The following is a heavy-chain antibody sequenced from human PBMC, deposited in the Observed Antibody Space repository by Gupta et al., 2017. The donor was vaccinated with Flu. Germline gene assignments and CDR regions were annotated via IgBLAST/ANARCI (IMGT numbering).Heavy chain of an antibody. CDR2: MNPNSGNT. CDR1: GYTFTSYD. CDR3: ARVLRYQLLSGIGNYYYYYGMDV. V-gene: IGHV1-8*01. Sequence: QVQLVQSGAEVKKPGASVKVSCKASGYTFTSYDTNWVRQATGQGLEWMGWMNPNSGNTGYAQKLQGRVTMTRNTSISTAYMELSSRRSEDTAVYYCARVLRYQLLSGIGNYYYYYGMDVGGQGTTVTVSS. D-gene: IGHD2-2*01. J-gene: IGHJ6*02.